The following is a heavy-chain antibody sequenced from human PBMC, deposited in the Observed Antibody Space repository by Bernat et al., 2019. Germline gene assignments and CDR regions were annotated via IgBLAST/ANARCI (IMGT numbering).Heavy chain of an antibody. CDR1: GGSISSSSYY. D-gene: IGHD3-9*01. CDR2: IYYSGST. CDR3: ARHVVRRYDILTGYYGPPSYGMDV. Sequence: QLQLQESGPGLVKPSEALSLTCTVSGGSISSSSYYWGWIRQPPGKGPEWIGSIYYSGSTYYNPSLKSRVTISVDTSKNQFSLKLSSVTAADTAVYYCARHVVRRYDILTGYYGPPSYGMDVWGQGTTVTVSS. V-gene: IGHV4-39*01. J-gene: IGHJ6*02.